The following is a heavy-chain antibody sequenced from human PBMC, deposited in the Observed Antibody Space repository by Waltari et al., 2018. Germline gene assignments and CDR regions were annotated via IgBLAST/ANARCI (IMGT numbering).Heavy chain of an antibody. CDR3: ARAGVGYCSSTSCYYYYYGMDV. CDR1: GGSIRSHY. CDR2: IYYSGST. Sequence: QVQLQESGPGLVKPSETLSLTCTVSGGSIRSHYWSWIRQPPGKGLEWIGYIYYSGSTNYNPSLKSRVTISVDTSKNQFSLKLSSVTAADTAVYYCARAGVGYCSSTSCYYYYYGMDVWGQGTTVTVSS. J-gene: IGHJ6*02. D-gene: IGHD2-2*01. V-gene: IGHV4-59*11.